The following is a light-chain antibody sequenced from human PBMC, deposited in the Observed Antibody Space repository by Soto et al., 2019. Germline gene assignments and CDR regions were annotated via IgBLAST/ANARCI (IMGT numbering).Light chain of an antibody. CDR2: GAS. J-gene: IGKJ4*01. V-gene: IGKV3-20*01. CDR3: QQYGRSPPFT. CDR1: QSVSSSY. Sequence: EIVLTQSPGTLSLSPGERATLSCRASQSVSSSYLAWYQQKPGQAPRLLIYGASSRATGIPDRFSGSGSGTDLTLTISRLGPEDFAVYYCQQYGRSPPFTFGGGTKVEIK.